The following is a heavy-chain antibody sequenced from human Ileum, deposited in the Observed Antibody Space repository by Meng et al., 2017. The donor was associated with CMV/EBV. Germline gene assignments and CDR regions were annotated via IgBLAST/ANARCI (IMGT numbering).Heavy chain of an antibody. CDR1: GYTFTSYD. CDR2: MNPNSGNT. CDR3: ADYYYGMDV. J-gene: IGHJ6*02. Sequence: ASVKVSCKASGYTFTSYDINWVRQATGQGLEWMGWMNPNSGNTGYAQKFQGRVTITRNTSISTANMDPVDTATYYCARNSYADYYYGMDVWGQGTTVTVSS. D-gene: IGHD5-18*01. V-gene: IGHV1-8*03.